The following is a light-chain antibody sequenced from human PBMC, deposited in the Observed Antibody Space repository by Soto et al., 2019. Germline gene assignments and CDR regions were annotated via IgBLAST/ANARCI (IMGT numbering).Light chain of an antibody. J-gene: IGKJ1*01. CDR2: RVS. CDR3: MQGTHSPWT. Sequence: DVVMTQSPLSLPVTLGQPASISCRSTQGLVYSDGYTYLNWFQQRPGQSPRRLIYRVSNRDSGVPERFSGSGSGTDFTLKVSSVEAEDVGLYYCMQGTHSPWTFGQGTKVEIK. CDR1: QGLVYSDGYTY. V-gene: IGKV2-30*01.